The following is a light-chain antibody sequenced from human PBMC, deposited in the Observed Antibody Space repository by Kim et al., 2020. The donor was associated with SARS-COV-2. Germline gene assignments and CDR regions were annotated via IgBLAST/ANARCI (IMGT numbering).Light chain of an antibody. CDR3: QRYNSVPIT. J-gene: IGKJ5*01. CDR1: QGIINY. Sequence: ASGGDRVTISCRASQGIINYLAWYQQKPGKVPKLLIHAASTLLSGVPTRLSGSGSGTDFTLTISSLQPEDVATYFCQRYNSVPITFGQGTRLEIK. CDR2: AAS. V-gene: IGKV1-27*01.